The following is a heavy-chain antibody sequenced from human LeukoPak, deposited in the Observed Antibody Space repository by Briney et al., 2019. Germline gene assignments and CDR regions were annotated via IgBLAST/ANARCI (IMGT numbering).Heavy chain of an antibody. V-gene: IGHV4-34*01. D-gene: IGHD6-19*01. CDR3: ASPAVAGIRGTYYYYYGMDV. CDR1: GGSFSGYY. CDR2: INHSGST. Sequence: SETLSLTCAVYGGSFSGYYWSWIRQPPGMGLEWIGEINHSGSTNYNPSLKSRVTISVDTSKNQFSLKLSSVTAADTAVYYCASPAVAGIRGTYYYYYGMDVWGKGTTVTVSS. J-gene: IGHJ6*04.